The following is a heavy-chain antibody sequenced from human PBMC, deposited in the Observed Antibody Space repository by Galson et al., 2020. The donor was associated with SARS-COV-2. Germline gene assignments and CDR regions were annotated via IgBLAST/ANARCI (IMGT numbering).Heavy chain of an antibody. V-gene: IGHV5-51*01. CDR2: SNPTGSDM. J-gene: IGHJ4*02. CDR3: ARGASGTWNY. CDR1: EYIFTNYW. Sequence: GESLKISCKSSEYIFTNYWIGWVRQMPGKGLEWMGISNPTGSDMSYSPPFEGRVTMSVDKSITTAYLQWSSMEASDTGIYYCARGASGTWNYWGQGTLVTVSS. D-gene: IGHD6-13*01.